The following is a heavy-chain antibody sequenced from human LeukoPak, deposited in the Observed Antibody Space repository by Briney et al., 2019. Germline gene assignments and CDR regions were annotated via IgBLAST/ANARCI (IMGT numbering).Heavy chain of an antibody. V-gene: IGHV3-21*01. CDR3: ARDWKYKVDY. CDR1: GFTFSTYS. Sequence: AGSLILSCAASGFTFSTYSMNWIRQAPGKGLEWVSSITSSGSAIYYADAVKGRFTISRDNAKNSLYLQMNSLRAEDTAVYYCARDWKYKVDYWGQGTLVTVSS. CDR2: ITSSGSAI. D-gene: IGHD1-7*01. J-gene: IGHJ4*02.